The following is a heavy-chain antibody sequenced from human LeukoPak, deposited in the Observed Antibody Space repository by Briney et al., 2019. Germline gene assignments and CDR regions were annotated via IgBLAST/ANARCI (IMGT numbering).Heavy chain of an antibody. CDR1: GFTVSSSY. D-gene: IGHD1-1*01. J-gene: IGHJ4*02. CDR2: IYSGGST. Sequence: GGSLRLSCAASGFTVSSSYMSWVRQAPGKGLEWVSVIYSGGSTYYADSVKGRFTISRDNSKNTLFLQMNSLRAEDTAVYYCARDQDWNDRGGLDYWGQGTLVIVSS. CDR3: ARDQDWNDRGGLDY. V-gene: IGHV3-66*01.